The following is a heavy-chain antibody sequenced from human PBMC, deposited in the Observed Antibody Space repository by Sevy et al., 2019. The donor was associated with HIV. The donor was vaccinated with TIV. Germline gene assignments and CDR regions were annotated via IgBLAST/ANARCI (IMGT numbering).Heavy chain of an antibody. CDR3: ARVGRYCGGDCYDLGY. Sequence: ASVKVSCKASGYTFTGYYMHWVRQAPGQGLEWMGWINPNSGGTNYAQKFQGRVTMTRDTSISTAYMELSRLRSDDTAVYYCARVGRYCGGDCYDLGYWGQGTLVTVSS. CDR2: INPNSGGT. J-gene: IGHJ4*02. CDR1: GYTFTGYY. V-gene: IGHV1-2*02. D-gene: IGHD2-21*01.